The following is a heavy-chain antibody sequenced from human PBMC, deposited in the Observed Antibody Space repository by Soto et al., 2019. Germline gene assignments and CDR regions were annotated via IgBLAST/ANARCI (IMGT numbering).Heavy chain of an antibody. CDR2: ISAYNGNT. CDR3: ARDKYSSSWNDAFDI. V-gene: IGHV1-18*01. Sequence: ASVKVSRKASGYTFTSYGISWVRQAPGQGLEWMGWISAYNGNTNYAQKLQGRVTMTTDTSTSTAYMELRSLRSDDTAVYYCARDKYSSSWNDAFDIWGQGTMVTVSS. CDR1: GYTFTSYG. J-gene: IGHJ3*02. D-gene: IGHD6-13*01.